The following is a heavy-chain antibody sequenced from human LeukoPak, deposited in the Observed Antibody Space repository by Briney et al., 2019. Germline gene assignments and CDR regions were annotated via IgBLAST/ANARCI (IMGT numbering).Heavy chain of an antibody. D-gene: IGHD4-23*01. V-gene: IGHV3-13*01. J-gene: IGHJ6*02. CDR3: ARGSYGGYYYGMDV. CDR2: IGTAGDT. Sequence: GGSLRLSCAASGFTFSSYDMHWVRQATGKGLEWVSAIGTAGDTYYPGSVKGRFTISRENAKNSLYLQMNSVRAGDTAVYYCARGSYGGYYYGMDVWGQGTTVTVSS. CDR1: GFTFSSYD.